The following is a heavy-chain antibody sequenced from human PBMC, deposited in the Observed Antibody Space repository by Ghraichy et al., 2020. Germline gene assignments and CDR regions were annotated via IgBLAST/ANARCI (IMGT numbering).Heavy chain of an antibody. CDR3: AREREDIVVVVAAKAPGGFDP. V-gene: IGHV3-11*01. J-gene: IGHJ5*02. CDR1: GFTFSDYY. D-gene: IGHD2-15*01. CDR2: ISSSGSTI. Sequence: GGSLRLSCAASGFTFSDYYMSWIRQAPGKGLEWVSYISSSGSTIYYADSVKGRFTISRDNAKNSLYLQMNSLRAEDTAVYYCAREREDIVVVVAAKAPGGFDPWGQGTLVTVSS.